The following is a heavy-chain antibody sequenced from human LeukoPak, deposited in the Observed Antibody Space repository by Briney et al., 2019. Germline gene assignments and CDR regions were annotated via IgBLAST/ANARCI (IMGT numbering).Heavy chain of an antibody. CDR2: IYYRGNT. CDR3: ARLEVPAAMLDY. Sequence: SEXLSLTCTVSGGSISSSSYYWGWLRQPPGRGVEWVGSIYYRGNTYDNPSLKSRVTISEDTTKKEFSLNLSSVTAADTAVYYCARLEVPAAMLDYWGQGTLVTVSS. CDR1: GGSISSSSYY. V-gene: IGHV4-39*01. D-gene: IGHD2-2*01. J-gene: IGHJ4*02.